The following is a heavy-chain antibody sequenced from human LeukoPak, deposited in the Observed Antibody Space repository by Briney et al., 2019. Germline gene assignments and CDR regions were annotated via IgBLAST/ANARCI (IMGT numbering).Heavy chain of an antibody. J-gene: IGHJ4*02. CDR2: IYNSGGT. CDR1: GGFISSGFYY. V-gene: IGHV4-30-4*01. Sequence: SQTLSLTCTVSGGFISSGFYYWSWIRQPPGKGLEWIGYIYNSGGTSYNPSLKSRVTISVDTSKNQFSLKLRSVTAADTAVYYCASSLDYGDFWGQGTLVTVSS. CDR3: ASSLDYGDF.